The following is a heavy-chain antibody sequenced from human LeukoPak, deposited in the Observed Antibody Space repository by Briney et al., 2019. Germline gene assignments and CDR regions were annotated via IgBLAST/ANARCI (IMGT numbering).Heavy chain of an antibody. CDR1: GFTFSSFA. CDR3: AKDGRGHCGGDCYVK. V-gene: IGHV3-23*01. D-gene: IGHD2-21*02. Sequence: GGSLRLSCAVSGFTFSSFAMSWVRQAPGKGLEWVSQISGNGTTTYYADSVRGRFTISRDNSKNMLYLQMDSLRAEDTALYYCAKDGRGHCGGDCYVKWGQGHLVTVSS. J-gene: IGHJ4*02. CDR2: ISGNGTTT.